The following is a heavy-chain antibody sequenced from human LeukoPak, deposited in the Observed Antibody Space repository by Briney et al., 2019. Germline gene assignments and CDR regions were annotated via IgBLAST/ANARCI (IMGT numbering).Heavy chain of an antibody. CDR2: ISSTGGTT. Sequence: QPGGTLRLSCAASGITFSSYGMSWVRQAPGKGLEWVSSISSTGGTTYYADSVKGRFTISRDNAKNSLYLQMNSLRAEDTAVYYCARAQWLAVGYYFDYWGQGTLVTVSS. J-gene: IGHJ4*02. CDR3: ARAQWLAVGYYFDY. D-gene: IGHD6-19*01. V-gene: IGHV3-23*01. CDR1: GITFSSYG.